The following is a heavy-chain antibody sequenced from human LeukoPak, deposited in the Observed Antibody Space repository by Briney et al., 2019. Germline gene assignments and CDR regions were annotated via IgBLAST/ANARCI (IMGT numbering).Heavy chain of an antibody. D-gene: IGHD2-2*01. Sequence: PGGSLRLSCAASGFSFSSHGMHWVRQAPGKGLEWVAGISYDGSNKYYADSVKGRFTISRDNSRNTLSLQTNSLRGEDTAEYYCAKGPWYQLLPEDFWGQGTLVTVSS. CDR1: GFSFSSHG. J-gene: IGHJ4*02. CDR3: AKGPWYQLLPEDF. V-gene: IGHV3-30*18. CDR2: ISYDGSNK.